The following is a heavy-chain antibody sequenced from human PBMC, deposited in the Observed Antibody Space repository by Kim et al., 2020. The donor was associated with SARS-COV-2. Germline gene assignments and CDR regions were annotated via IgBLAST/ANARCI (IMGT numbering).Heavy chain of an antibody. D-gene: IGHD3-16*01. CDR1: GDTFSNYA. CDR3: ARGGGRGYAAYNNNWFDP. V-gene: IGHV1-69*04. J-gene: IGHJ5*02. Sequence: SVKVSCKASGDTFSNYAITGGRQASGQGLEWMGRIIPILGFSHYAQKFQGRVTITADKSTSTVYMELSSLSFDDTAVYYCARGGGRGYAAYNNNWFDPCGQGTLVSVSS. CDR2: IIPILGFS.